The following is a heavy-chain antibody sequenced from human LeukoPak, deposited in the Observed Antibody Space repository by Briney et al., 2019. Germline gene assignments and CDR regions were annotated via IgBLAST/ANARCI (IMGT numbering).Heavy chain of an antibody. CDR2: ISGSGGST. CDR1: GFTFSSYA. V-gene: IGHV3-23*01. D-gene: IGHD2-21*01. CDR3: AKFLPTHIVVANYYFDY. J-gene: IGHJ4*02. Sequence: GGSLRLSCAASGFTFSSYAMSWVRQAPGKGLEWVSAISGSGGSTYYADSVKGRFTISRDNSKNTLYLQMNSLRAEDTAVYYCAKFLPTHIVVANYYFDYWGQGILVTVSS.